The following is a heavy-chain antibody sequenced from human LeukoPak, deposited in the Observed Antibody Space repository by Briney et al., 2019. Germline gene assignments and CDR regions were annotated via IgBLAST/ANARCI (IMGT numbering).Heavy chain of an antibody. CDR3: ARSLRSRIRFFDY. CDR2: INHSGST. J-gene: IGHJ4*02. CDR1: GGPFSGYY. Sequence: PSETLSLTCAVHGGPFSGYYWSWIRQPPGKGLEWIGEINHSGSTNYNPSLKSRVTISVDTSKNQFSLKLSSVTAVDTAVYYCARSLRSRIRFFDYWGQGTLVTVSS. V-gene: IGHV4-34*01. D-gene: IGHD3-3*01.